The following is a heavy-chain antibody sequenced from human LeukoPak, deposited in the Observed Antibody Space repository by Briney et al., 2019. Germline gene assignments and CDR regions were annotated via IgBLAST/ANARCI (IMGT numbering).Heavy chain of an antibody. J-gene: IGHJ4*02. CDR1: GFTFSSYG. D-gene: IGHD3-22*01. CDR3: APSLVGSGYYYDY. CDR2: ISYDASNK. Sequence: PGGSLRLSCAVSGFTFSSYGMHWVRQGPGKGLEWVAVISYDASNKYYADSVKGRFSISRDNSKNTLYLQMNSLRAEDTAVYYCAPSLVGSGYYYDYWGQGTLVTVSS. V-gene: IGHV3-30*03.